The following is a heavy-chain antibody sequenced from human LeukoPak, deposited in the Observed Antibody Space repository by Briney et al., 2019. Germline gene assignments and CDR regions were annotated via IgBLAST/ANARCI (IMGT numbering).Heavy chain of an antibody. Sequence: EASVKVSCKASGYTFTSYDINWVRQTTGQGLEWMGWMNPNSGNTGYAQKFQGRITMTRNTSISTAYMELSSLTSEATAVYYCARIAAAGNRRLYYWGQGTLVTVSS. J-gene: IGHJ4*02. V-gene: IGHV1-8*01. CDR2: MNPNSGNT. D-gene: IGHD6-13*01. CDR3: ARIAAAGNRRLYY. CDR1: GYTFTSYD.